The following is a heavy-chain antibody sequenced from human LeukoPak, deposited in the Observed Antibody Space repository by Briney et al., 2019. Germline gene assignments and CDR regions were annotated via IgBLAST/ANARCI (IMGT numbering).Heavy chain of an antibody. Sequence: SETLSLTCTVSGGSISSYYWSWIRQPPGKGLEWIGYISYSGSTNYNPSLKSRVTISVDTSKNQFSLKLSPVTAADTAVYYCARHPLDSSGYTFDYWGQGTLVTVSS. D-gene: IGHD3-22*01. J-gene: IGHJ4*02. V-gene: IGHV4-59*08. CDR2: ISYSGST. CDR1: GGSISSYY. CDR3: ARHPLDSSGYTFDY.